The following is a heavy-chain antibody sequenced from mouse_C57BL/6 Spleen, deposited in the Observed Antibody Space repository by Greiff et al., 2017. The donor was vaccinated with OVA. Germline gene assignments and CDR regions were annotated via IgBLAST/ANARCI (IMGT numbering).Heavy chain of an antibody. V-gene: IGHV1-54*01. CDR1: GYAFTNYL. CDR3: ARWIYYYGSSYEWYFDV. D-gene: IGHD1-1*01. CDR2: INPGSGGT. Sequence: VQLQQSGAELVRPGTSVKVSCKASGYAFTNYLIEWVKQRPGQGLEWIGVINPGSGGTNYNEKFKGKATLTADKSSSTAYMQLSSLTSEDSAVYFCARWIYYYGSSYEWYFDVWGTGTTVTVSS. J-gene: IGHJ1*03.